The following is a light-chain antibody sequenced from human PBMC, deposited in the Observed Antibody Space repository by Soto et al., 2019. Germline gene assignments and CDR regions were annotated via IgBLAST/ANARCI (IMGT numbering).Light chain of an antibody. V-gene: IGKV3-20*01. CDR3: QQYASSLT. Sequence: EIVLTQSPGSLSLSLGERATLSCRASQSVDSAFFAWYQQKPGLPPRLLMYGASRRATGIPDRFSGSGSGTDFTLTISRLDPEDFAVYYCQQYASSLTFGQGTKVEI. CDR1: QSVDSAF. J-gene: IGKJ1*01. CDR2: GAS.